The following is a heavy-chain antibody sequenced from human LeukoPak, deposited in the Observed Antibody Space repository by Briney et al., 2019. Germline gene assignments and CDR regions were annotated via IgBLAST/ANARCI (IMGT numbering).Heavy chain of an antibody. J-gene: IGHJ4*02. CDR1: GFTFSSYG. CDR3: ATGANLFQY. Sequence: GGSLRLSCAASGFTFSSYGMHWVRQAPGKGLEWVAFIGYDGSNKYTADSARGRFTLSRGNSKDTLYLQMNSLRAEDTAVYYCATGANLFQYWGQGTLVTVSS. CDR2: IGYDGSNK. V-gene: IGHV3-30*02. D-gene: IGHD4/OR15-4a*01.